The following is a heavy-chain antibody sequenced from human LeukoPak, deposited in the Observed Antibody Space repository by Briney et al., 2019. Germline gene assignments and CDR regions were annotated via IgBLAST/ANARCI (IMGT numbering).Heavy chain of an antibody. D-gene: IGHD6-13*01. Sequence: ASVKVSCKASGYTFTGYYMHWVRQAPGQGLEWMGWINPNSGGTNYAQKFQGRVTMTRDTSISTAYMELSRLRSDDTAVYYCPRGYSSSWETETPHAVDYWGQGTLVTVSS. CDR3: PRGYSSSWETETPHAVDY. CDR1: GYTFTGYY. V-gene: IGHV1-2*02. J-gene: IGHJ4*02. CDR2: INPNSGGT.